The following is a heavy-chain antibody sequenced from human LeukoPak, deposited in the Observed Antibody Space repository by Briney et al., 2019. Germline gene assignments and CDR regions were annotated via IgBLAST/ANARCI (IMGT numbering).Heavy chain of an antibody. D-gene: IGHD3-22*01. Sequence: PSETLSLTCTVSGSSISRGGFYWSWIRQHSGKDLEWIGYIHYSGSTYYNPSLKSRVIMSVDTSKNQFSLKLSSVTAADTAVYYCARDYYDSSGYFNNWFDPWGQGILVTVSS. V-gene: IGHV4-31*03. CDR2: IHYSGST. J-gene: IGHJ5*02. CDR1: GSSISRGGFY. CDR3: ARDYYDSSGYFNNWFDP.